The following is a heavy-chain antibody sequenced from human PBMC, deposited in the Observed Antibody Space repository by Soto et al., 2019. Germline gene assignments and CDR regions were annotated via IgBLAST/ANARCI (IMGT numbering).Heavy chain of an antibody. Sequence: GASVKVSCKASGGTFSSYAISWVRQAPGQGLEWMGGIIPIFGTANYAQKFQGRVTITADESTSTAYMELSSLRSEDTAVYYCARDFGRYCSGGSCYYYYGMDVWGQGTTVTVSS. D-gene: IGHD2-15*01. J-gene: IGHJ6*02. CDR1: GGTFSSYA. CDR3: ARDFGRYCSGGSCYYYYGMDV. CDR2: IIPIFGTA. V-gene: IGHV1-69*13.